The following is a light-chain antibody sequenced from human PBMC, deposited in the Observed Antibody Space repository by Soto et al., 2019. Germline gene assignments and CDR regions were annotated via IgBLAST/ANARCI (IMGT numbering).Light chain of an antibody. CDR3: SSFGGSSTL. Sequence: ALTQPASVSGSPGQSITISCTGTSSDVGGSKYVSWYQQHPGEAPKLMIYDVSYRPSGISNRFSGSKSGNTASLTISGLQAEDEADYFCSSFGGSSTLFGGGTKLTVL. CDR2: DVS. J-gene: IGLJ2*01. CDR1: SSDVGGSKY. V-gene: IGLV2-14*01.